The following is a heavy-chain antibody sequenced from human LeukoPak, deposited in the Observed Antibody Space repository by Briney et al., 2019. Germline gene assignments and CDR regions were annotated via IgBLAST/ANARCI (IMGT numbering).Heavy chain of an antibody. V-gene: IGHV4-59*01. CDR2: IYNSGST. CDR1: GGSISSYY. CDR3: ASSPHSSCTTSYCSNYPIWFAP. Sequence: PSETLSLTCSVSGGSISSYYWSWIRQSAEKGLEWIGYIYNSGSTNYNPSLKSRVTISIDTSKHQLSLKVNSVTAADTAVYYCASSPHSSCTTSYCSNYPIWFAPWGQGTLVTVSS. D-gene: IGHD2/OR15-2a*01. J-gene: IGHJ5*02.